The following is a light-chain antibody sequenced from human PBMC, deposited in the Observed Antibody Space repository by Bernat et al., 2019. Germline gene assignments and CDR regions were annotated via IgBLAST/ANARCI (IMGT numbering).Light chain of an antibody. J-gene: IGKJ2*01. V-gene: IGKV3-11*01. Sequence: EIVLTQSPATLSLSPGESATLSCRASQSVSSYLAWYQQKPGQAPRLLIYDASNRASGIPARFSGSGSGTDFTLTISSLEPEDFAVYYCQQRSNWPQYTFGQGTKVEIK. CDR2: DAS. CDR3: QQRSNWPQYT. CDR1: QSVSSY.